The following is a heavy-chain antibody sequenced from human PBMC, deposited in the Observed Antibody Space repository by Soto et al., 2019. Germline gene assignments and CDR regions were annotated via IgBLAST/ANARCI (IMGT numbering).Heavy chain of an antibody. J-gene: IGHJ6*02. CDR3: ASSTMIVRDYYYYGMDV. CDR1: GYSFTSYW. V-gene: IGHV5-10-1*01. D-gene: IGHD3-22*01. Sequence: GESLKISCKGSGYSFTSYWISWVRQMPEKGLEWMGRIDPSDSYTNYSPSFQGHVTISADKSISTAYLQWSSLKASDTAMYYCASSTMIVRDYYYYGMDVWGQGTTVTVSS. CDR2: IDPSDSYT.